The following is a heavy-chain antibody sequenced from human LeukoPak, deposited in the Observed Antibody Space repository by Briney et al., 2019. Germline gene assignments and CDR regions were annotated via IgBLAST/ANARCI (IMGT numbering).Heavy chain of an antibody. V-gene: IGHV4-34*01. CDR1: GGSFSGYY. J-gene: IGHJ4*02. Sequence: SETLSLTCAVYGGSFSGYYWSWIRQPPGKGLEWIGEINHSGSTNYNPSLKSRVTISVDTSKNQFSLKLSSVTAAGTAVYYCARGIAVAGTSYFDYWGQGTLVTVSS. D-gene: IGHD6-19*01. CDR3: ARGIAVAGTSYFDY. CDR2: INHSGST.